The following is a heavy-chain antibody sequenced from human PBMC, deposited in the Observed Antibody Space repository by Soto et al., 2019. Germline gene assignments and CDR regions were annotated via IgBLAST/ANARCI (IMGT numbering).Heavy chain of an antibody. J-gene: IGHJ4*02. CDR3: GRGQYGSGGGYFDY. CDR2: ISSSGSTI. D-gene: IGHD6-19*01. V-gene: IGHV3-48*03. Sequence: EVQLVESGGGLVQPGGSLRLSCAASGFTFSSYEMNWVRQAPGKGLEWVSYISSSGSTIYYADSVKGRFTISRDNAKNSRYLKRKGRGAEDTAVYYWGRGQYGSGGGYFDYWGQETLVTVSS. CDR1: GFTFSSYE.